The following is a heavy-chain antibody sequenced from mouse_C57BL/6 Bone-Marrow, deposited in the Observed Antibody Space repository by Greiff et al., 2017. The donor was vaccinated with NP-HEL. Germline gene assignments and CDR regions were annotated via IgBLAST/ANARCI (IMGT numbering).Heavy chain of an antibody. V-gene: IGHV14-4*01. J-gene: IGHJ4*01. Sequence: VQLKQSGAELVRPGASVKLSCTASGFNIKDDYMHWVKQRPEQGLEWIGWIDPENGDTEYASKFQGKATITADTSSNTAYLQLSSLTSEDTAVYYCTVWFHYAMDYWGQGTSVTVSS. D-gene: IGHD2-2*01. CDR2: IDPENGDT. CDR3: TVWFHYAMDY. CDR1: GFNIKDDY.